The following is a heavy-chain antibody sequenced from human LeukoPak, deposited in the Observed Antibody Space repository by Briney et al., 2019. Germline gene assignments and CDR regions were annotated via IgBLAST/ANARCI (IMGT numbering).Heavy chain of an antibody. CDR1: GGSFSGYY. D-gene: IGHD2-15*01. CDR2: INHSGST. Sequence: PSETLSLTCAVYGGSFSGYYWSWIRQPPGKGLEWIGEINHSGSTNYNPSLKSRVTISVDTSKNQFSLKLSSVTAADTAVYYCARVSDCSGGSCYSDYWGQGTLVTVSS. V-gene: IGHV4-34*01. J-gene: IGHJ4*02. CDR3: ARVSDCSGGSCYSDY.